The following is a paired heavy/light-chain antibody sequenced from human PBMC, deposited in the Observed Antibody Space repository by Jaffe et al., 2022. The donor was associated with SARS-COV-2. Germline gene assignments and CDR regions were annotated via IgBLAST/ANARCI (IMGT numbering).Light chain of an antibody. CDR3: QQRSSWPRT. J-gene: IGKJ2*01. Sequence: EIVLTQSPVTLSLSPGERATLSCRASQSVSSYLTWYQQKPGQAPRLLIHDASKRATGIPARFSGSGSGTDFTLTISSLEPEDFAVYYCQQRSSWPRTFGQGTKLEIK. V-gene: IGKV3-11*01. CDR2: DAS. CDR1: QSVSSY.
Heavy chain of an antibody. CDR1: GFTVSSNY. CDR3: VREFFYDSSGYFPQYFHD. CDR2: IDSGGST. Sequence: DVQLVESGGGLVQPGGSLRLSCAASGFTVSSNYMSWVRQAPGKGLEWVSIIDSGGSTYYADSVKGRFTISRDNSKNTLDLQMNSLRAEDTAVYYCVREFFYDSSGYFPQYFHDWGQGTLVTVSS. V-gene: IGHV3-53*01. J-gene: IGHJ1*01. D-gene: IGHD3-22*01.